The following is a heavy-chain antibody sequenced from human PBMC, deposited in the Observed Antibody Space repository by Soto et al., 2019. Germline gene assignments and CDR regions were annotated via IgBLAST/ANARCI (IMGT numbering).Heavy chain of an antibody. Sequence: GGSLRLSCAASGFTFSSYSMNWVRQAPGKGLEWVSSISSSSSYIYYADSVKGRFTISRDNAKNSLYLQMNSLRAEDTAVYYCARDRLSVAGKTYYYYDMYAGCQGTTVTVS. CDR1: GFTFSSYS. V-gene: IGHV3-21*01. D-gene: IGHD6-19*01. CDR2: ISSSSSYI. CDR3: ARDRLSVAGKTYYYYDMYA. J-gene: IGHJ6*02.